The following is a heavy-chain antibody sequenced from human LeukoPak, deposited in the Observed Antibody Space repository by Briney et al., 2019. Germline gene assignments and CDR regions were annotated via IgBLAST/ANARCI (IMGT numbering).Heavy chain of an antibody. CDR2: INPSGGST. J-gene: IGHJ4*02. D-gene: IGHD3-22*01. CDR1: GYTFTSYY. V-gene: IGHV1-46*01. Sequence: ASVKVSCKASGYTFTSYYMHWVRQAPGQGLEWMRIINPSGGSTSYAQKFQGRVTMTRDMSTSTVYMELSSLRSEDTAVYYCAREAMIDTVLPDYWGQGTLVTVSS. CDR3: AREAMIDTVLPDY.